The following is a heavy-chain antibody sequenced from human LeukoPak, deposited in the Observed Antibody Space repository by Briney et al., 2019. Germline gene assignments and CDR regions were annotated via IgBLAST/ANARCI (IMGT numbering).Heavy chain of an antibody. CDR1: GYTFTGYY. CDR3: AKEMEWEVPDAFDI. Sequence: ASVQVSCQASGYTFTGYYMHWVRQAPGQGMAWMGWINPNSGGTNYAQKFQGRVTMTRGASISTAYMELSRLRSDDAAVYYCAKEMEWEVPDAFDIWGQGTMVTVSS. V-gene: IGHV1-2*02. J-gene: IGHJ3*02. D-gene: IGHD1-26*01. CDR2: INPNSGGT.